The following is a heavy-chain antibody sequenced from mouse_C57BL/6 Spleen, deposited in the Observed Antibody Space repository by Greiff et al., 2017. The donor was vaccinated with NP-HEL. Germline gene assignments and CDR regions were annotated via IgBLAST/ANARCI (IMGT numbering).Heavy chain of an antibody. CDR1: GFSLTSYG. CDR2: IWSGGST. CDR3: ARNGGYDGGDYFDY. J-gene: IGHJ2*01. D-gene: IGHD2-2*01. Sequence: QVQLQQSGPGLVQPSQSLSITCTVSGFSLTSYGVHWVRQSPGQGLEWLGVIWSGGSTDYYAAFISRLSISKDNSKSQVFLKMNSQQADDTAIYYCARNGGYDGGDYFDYWGQGTTLTVSS. V-gene: IGHV2-2*01.